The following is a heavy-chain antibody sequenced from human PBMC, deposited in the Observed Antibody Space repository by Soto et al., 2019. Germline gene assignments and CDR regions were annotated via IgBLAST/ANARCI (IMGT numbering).Heavy chain of an antibody. D-gene: IGHD3-3*01. V-gene: IGHV4-59*08. CDR1: GGSISSYY. CDR2: IYYSGST. J-gene: IGHJ5*02. Sequence: SETLSLTYTVSGGSISSYYWSWIRQPPGKGLEWIGYIYYSGSTNYNPSLKSRVTISVDTSKDQFSLKLSSVTAADTAVYYCARTSGYDFWSGYYSRGWFDPWGQGTLVTVSS. CDR3: ARTSGYDFWSGYYSRGWFDP.